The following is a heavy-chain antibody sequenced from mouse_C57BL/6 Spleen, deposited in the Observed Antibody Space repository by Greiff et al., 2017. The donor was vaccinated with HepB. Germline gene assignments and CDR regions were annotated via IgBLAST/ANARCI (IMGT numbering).Heavy chain of an antibody. Sequence: QVQLQQPGAELVRPGTSVKLSCKASGYTFTSYWMHWVKQRPGQGLEWIGVIDPSDSYTNYNQKFKGKATLTVDTSSSTAYMQLSSLTSEDSAVYYCARGQTNYDYSWFAYWGQGTLVTVSA. CDR1: GYTFTSYW. CDR2: IDPSDSYT. J-gene: IGHJ3*01. D-gene: IGHD2-4*01. CDR3: ARGQTNYDYSWFAY. V-gene: IGHV1-59*01.